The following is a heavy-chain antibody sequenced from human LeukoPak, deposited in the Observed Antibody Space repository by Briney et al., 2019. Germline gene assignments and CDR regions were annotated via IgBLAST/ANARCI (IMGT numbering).Heavy chain of an antibody. CDR3: ASHPIMVYAYVDY. D-gene: IGHD2-8*01. J-gene: IGHJ4*02. V-gene: IGHV3-11*04. CDR1: GFTFSDYY. CDR2: ISSSGSTI. Sequence: GGPLRLSCAASGFTFSDYYMSWIPQAPGEGLECGSYISSSGSTIYYADSVKGRFTISRDNAKNSLYLPMNSLSAEDTAVYYCASHPIMVYAYVDYWGQGTLVTVSS.